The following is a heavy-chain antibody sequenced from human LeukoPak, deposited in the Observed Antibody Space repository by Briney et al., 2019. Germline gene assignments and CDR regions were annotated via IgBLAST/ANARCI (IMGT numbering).Heavy chain of an antibody. J-gene: IGHJ4*02. CDR1: GFTVISNY. V-gene: IGHV3-53*01. CDR3: ARDRREAAFDH. Sequence: GGSLRLSCAASGFTVISNYMSWVRQAPGKGLEWVSLIYGGSSTNYADSVKGRFTISRDNAKNSLYLQMSSLRAEDTAVYYCARDRREAAFDHWGQGTLVTVSS. CDR2: IYGGSST. D-gene: IGHD6-13*01.